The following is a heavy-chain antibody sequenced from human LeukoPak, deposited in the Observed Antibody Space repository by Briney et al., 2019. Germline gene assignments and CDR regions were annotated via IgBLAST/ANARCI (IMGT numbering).Heavy chain of an antibody. CDR1: GYSISSGYY. D-gene: IGHD3-10*01. CDR3: ARAINGVIILYYFYYMDV. CDR2: IYHSGNT. J-gene: IGHJ6*03. Sequence: SETLSLTCTVSGYSISSGYYWGWIRQPPGKGLEWIGSIYHSGNTHYNPSLKSRVTISVDTSKNQFSLRLRSVTAADTAVYYCARAINGVIILYYFYYMDVWGKGTTVTVSS. V-gene: IGHV4-38-2*02.